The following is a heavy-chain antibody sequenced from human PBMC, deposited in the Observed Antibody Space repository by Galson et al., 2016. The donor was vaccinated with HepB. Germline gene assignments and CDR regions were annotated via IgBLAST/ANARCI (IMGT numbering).Heavy chain of an antibody. CDR3: ARDRGVDAGEWGY. J-gene: IGHJ4*02. V-gene: IGHV4-59*01. D-gene: IGHD7-27*01. Sequence: ETLSLTCILSGGSISTFFCTWIRQPPGKRLDWIAYIFYSGRTNYSPSLRSRLTISVDTSKNHFSLKLTSVTAADTAVYYCARDRGVDAGEWGYWGQGTLVTVSS. CDR1: GGSISTFF. CDR2: IFYSGRT.